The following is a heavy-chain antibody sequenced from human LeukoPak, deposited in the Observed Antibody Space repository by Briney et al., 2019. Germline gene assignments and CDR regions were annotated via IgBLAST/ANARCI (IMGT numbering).Heavy chain of an antibody. J-gene: IGHJ4*02. D-gene: IGHD3-22*01. CDR1: GGSISSSSYY. CDR3: AGKDSSGYYFDY. CDR2: IYYSGST. V-gene: IGHV4-39*07. Sequence: PSETLSLTCTVSGGSISSSSYYWGWIRQPPGKGLEWIGSIYYSGSTYYNPSLKSRVTISVDTSKNQFSLKLSSVTAADTAVYYCAGKDSSGYYFDYWGQGTLVTVSS.